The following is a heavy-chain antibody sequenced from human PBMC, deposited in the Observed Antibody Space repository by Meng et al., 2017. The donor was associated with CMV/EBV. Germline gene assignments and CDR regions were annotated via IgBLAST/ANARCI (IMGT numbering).Heavy chain of an antibody. CDR3: ASAVGWLGYYYYGMDV. CDR1: GGTFSSYA. Sequence: SVKVSCKASGGTFSSYAISWVRQAPGQGLEWMGGIIPILGIANYAQKFQGRVTITADKSTSTAYMELSSLGSEDTAVYYCASAVGWLGYYYYGMDVWGQGTTVTVSS. J-gene: IGHJ6*02. CDR2: IIPILGIA. D-gene: IGHD6-19*01. V-gene: IGHV1-69*10.